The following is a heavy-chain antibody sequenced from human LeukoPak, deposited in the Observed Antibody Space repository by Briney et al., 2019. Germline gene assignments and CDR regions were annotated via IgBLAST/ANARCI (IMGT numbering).Heavy chain of an antibody. D-gene: IGHD3-10*01. CDR3: AKLELWFGEFTDY. V-gene: IGHV3-23*01. CDR2: ISTSGNT. J-gene: IGHJ4*02. CDR1: GFPLSKYA. Sequence: PGGSLRLSCIGSGFPLSKYAMNWVRQAPGKGLEWVSLISTSGNTHYADSVKGRFVISRDNSKNTLYLQMNGLRAEDTAVYYCAKLELWFGEFTDYWGQGTLVTVSS.